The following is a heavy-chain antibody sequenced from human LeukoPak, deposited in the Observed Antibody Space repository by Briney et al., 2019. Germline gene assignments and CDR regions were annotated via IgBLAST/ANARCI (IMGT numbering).Heavy chain of an antibody. D-gene: IGHD5-24*01. CDR2: ISSSSSYI. CDR3: ARGPDGYNYARARPIDY. V-gene: IGHV3-21*01. Sequence: KSGRSLRLSCAASGFTFSSYSMNWVRQAPGKGLEWVSSISSSSSYIYYADSVKGRFTISRDNAKNSLYLQMNSLRAEDTAVYYCARGPDGYNYARARPIDYWGQGTLVTVSS. J-gene: IGHJ4*02. CDR1: GFTFSSYS.